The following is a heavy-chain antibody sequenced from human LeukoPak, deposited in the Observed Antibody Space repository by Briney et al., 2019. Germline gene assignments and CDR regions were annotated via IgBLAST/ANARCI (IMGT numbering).Heavy chain of an antibody. V-gene: IGHV4-39*01. D-gene: IGHD2-15*01. CDR3: ARGGVVSSDAFDV. Sequence: SETLSLTCNVSGGSISSSSYYWGWIRQPPGKGLEWIGSIYYSGSTDYNPSLKSRVTISVDTSKNQFSLKVTSVTAADTAVYYCARGGVVSSDAFDVWGQGTMVTLSS. CDR2: IYYSGST. J-gene: IGHJ3*01. CDR1: GGSISSSSYY.